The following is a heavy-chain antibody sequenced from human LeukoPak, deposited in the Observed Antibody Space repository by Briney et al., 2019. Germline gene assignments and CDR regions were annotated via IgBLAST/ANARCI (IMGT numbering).Heavy chain of an antibody. V-gene: IGHV4-39*01. J-gene: IGHJ4*02. CDR2: IYYSGST. CDR3: ARQPAFGCSGGSCYSESIDY. CDR1: GDSISSSSYY. D-gene: IGHD2-15*01. Sequence: SETLSLTCTVSGDSISSSSYYWGWIRQPPGKGLEWIGSIYYSGSTYYNPSLKSRVTISVDTSKNQFSLKLSSVTAADTAVYYCARQPAFGCSGGSCYSESIDYWGQGTLVTVSS.